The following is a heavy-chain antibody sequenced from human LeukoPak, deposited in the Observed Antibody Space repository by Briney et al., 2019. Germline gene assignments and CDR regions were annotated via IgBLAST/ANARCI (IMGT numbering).Heavy chain of an antibody. CDR2: ITSSSSYV. D-gene: IGHD3-10*01. CDR1: GFTFSTYN. J-gene: IGHJ4*02. V-gene: IGHV3-21*01. Sequence: GGSLRLSCEASGFTFSTYNMNWVRQAPGKRLEWVSSITSSSSYVFYADSVKGRFTISRDNSKNALYLQMNSLRAEDTAVYYCAKDLHYGSADYWGQGTLVTMSS. CDR3: AKDLHYGSADY.